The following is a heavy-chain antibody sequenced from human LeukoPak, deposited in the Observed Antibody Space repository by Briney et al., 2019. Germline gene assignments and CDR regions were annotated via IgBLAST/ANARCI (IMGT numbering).Heavy chain of an antibody. D-gene: IGHD2-15*01. CDR1: GFTFSSYS. CDR3: ARGADGVSSNSRGWFDP. V-gene: IGHV3-21*01. CDR2: ISTSSSYI. J-gene: IGHJ5*02. Sequence: GGSLRLSCTASGFTFSSYSMNWVRQAPGKGLEWVSSISTSSSYIYYADSVKGRFTISRDNARNSLYLQMNTLRSEDTAVYSCARGADGVSSNSRGWFDPWGQGTLVTVSS.